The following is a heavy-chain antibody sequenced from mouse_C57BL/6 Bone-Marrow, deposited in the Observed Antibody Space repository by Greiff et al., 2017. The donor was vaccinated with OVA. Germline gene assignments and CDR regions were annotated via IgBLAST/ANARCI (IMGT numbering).Heavy chain of an antibody. CDR1: GFTFSDYG. D-gene: IGHD1-1*01. J-gene: IGHJ1*03. V-gene: IGHV5-17*01. CDR2: ISSGSSTI. Sequence: EVKLMESGGGLVKPGGSLKLSCAASGFTFSDYGMHWVRQAPEKGLEWVAYISSGSSTIYYADTVKGRFTISRDNAKNTLFLQMTSLRSEDTAMYYCARQELLLRYFDVWGTGTTVTVSS. CDR3: ARQELLLRYFDV.